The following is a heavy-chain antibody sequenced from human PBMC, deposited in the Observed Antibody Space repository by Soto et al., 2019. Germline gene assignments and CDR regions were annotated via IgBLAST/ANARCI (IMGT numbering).Heavy chain of an antibody. J-gene: IGHJ4*02. Sequence: QLQLQESGPGLVKPSETLSLTCSVSGGSISSRTFWWAWIRQPPGKGLEWIGDMYYSVSSYSSPSLKRPVTLSVDTSKNQLSLKLNSVPASDTAVYYCARHPRDDYNYGGSGIFDYWGQGTLVTVSS. D-gene: IGHD4-4*01. CDR3: ARHPRDDYNYGGSGIFDY. CDR1: GGSISSRTFW. V-gene: IGHV4-39*01. CDR2: MYYSVSS.